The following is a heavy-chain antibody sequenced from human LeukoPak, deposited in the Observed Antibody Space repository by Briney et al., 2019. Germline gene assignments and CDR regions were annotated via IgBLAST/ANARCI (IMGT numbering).Heavy chain of an antibody. J-gene: IGHJ4*02. Sequence: PSETLSLTCTVSGGSISSSSYYWGWIRQPPGKGLEWIGNIYYSGSTYYNPSLKSRVTISADTSKNQFSLKLNSVTAADTAVYYCASPLSGRYHYWGQGTLVTVSS. CDR2: IYYSGST. CDR1: GGSISSSSYY. V-gene: IGHV4-39*01. CDR3: ASPLSGRYHY. D-gene: IGHD1-26*01.